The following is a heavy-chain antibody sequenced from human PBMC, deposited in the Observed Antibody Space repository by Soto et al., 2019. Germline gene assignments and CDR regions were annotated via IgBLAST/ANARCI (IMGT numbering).Heavy chain of an antibody. CDR3: ARVVGSSGDYFDY. V-gene: IGHV4-34*01. Sequence: QVQLQQWGGGLSKPSETLSLTCAVYGGSFSGHYWSWIRQPPGKGLEWIGEINHSGSTNYNPSLKSRVXXSXDXXKNQFSLKLSSVTAADTAVYYCARVVGSSGDYFDYWGQGTLVTVSS. D-gene: IGHD3-10*01. CDR1: GGSFSGHY. J-gene: IGHJ4*02. CDR2: INHSGST.